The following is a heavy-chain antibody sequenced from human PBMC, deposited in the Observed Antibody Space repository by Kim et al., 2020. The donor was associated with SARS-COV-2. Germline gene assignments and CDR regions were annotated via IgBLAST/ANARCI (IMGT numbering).Heavy chain of an antibody. CDR1: GGSFSGYS. CDR3: ARRFSASNGLLQPPARRAFDI. D-gene: IGHD1-1*01. J-gene: IGHJ3*02. CDR2: INLRRTT. Sequence: SETLSLTCAVSGGSFSGYSWTWIRQSPGRGPEWIGEINLRRTTNYNPSLKSRVTISLDTSKSQFSLNLTSVTAADTAVYFCARRFSASNGLLQPPARRAFDIWGQGTLVTVSS. V-gene: IGHV4-34*01.